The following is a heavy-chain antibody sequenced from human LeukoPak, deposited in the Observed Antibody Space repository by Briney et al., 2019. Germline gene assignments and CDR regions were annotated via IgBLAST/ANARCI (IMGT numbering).Heavy chain of an antibody. CDR3: ARDRPFDI. CDR2: IYYSGST. CDR1: GGSISSYY. V-gene: IGHV4-59*12. J-gene: IGHJ3*02. Sequence: PSETLSLTCTVSGGSISSYYWRWIRQPPGKGLEWIGYIYYSGSTNYNPSLKSRVTISVDTSKNQFSLKLSSVTAADTAVYYCARDRPFDIWGQGTMVTVSS.